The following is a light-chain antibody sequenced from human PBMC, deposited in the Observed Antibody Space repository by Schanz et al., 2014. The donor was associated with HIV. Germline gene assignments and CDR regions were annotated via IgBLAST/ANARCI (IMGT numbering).Light chain of an antibody. Sequence: QSALTQPPSASGSPGQSVTISCTGTSSDVGGYKYVSWYQQHPGKAPKLMIFDVSKRPSGVPDRFAGSKSGNTASLTVSGVQAEDEADYYCSSYAASNSFVFGTGTKLTVL. CDR2: DVS. CDR1: SSDVGGYKY. CDR3: SSYAASNSFV. V-gene: IGLV2-8*01. J-gene: IGLJ1*01.